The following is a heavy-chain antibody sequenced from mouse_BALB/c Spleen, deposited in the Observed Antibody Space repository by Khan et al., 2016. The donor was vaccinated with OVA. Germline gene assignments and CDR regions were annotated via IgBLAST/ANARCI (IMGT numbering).Heavy chain of an antibody. D-gene: IGHD1-1*01. CDR2: INPYNGFT. J-gene: IGHJ3*01. V-gene: IGHV1-18*01. Sequence: EVQLQQSGPELVKPGASMKISCKASGYSFTDYTMNWVKQSHGKNLEWIGLINPYNGFTTYNQKFKGKATLTVDKSSSTAYMELLSLTSEDSVVYYGARGNYYGSNSWFAYWGQGTLVTVSA. CDR3: ARGNYYGSNSWFAY. CDR1: GYSFTDYT.